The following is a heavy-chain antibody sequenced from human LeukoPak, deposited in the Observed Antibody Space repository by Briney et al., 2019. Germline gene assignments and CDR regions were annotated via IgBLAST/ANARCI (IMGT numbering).Heavy chain of an antibody. CDR1: GFTFSSYG. CDR2: IRYDGSNK. Sequence: GSLRLSCAASGFTFSSYGMHWVRQAPGKGLEWVAFIRYDGSNKYYADSVKGRFTISRDNSKNTLYLQMNSLRAEDTAVYYCAKDERNWNYNLASQTYDWGQGTLVTVSS. J-gene: IGHJ4*02. V-gene: IGHV3-30*02. D-gene: IGHD1-7*01. CDR3: AKDERNWNYNLASQTYD.